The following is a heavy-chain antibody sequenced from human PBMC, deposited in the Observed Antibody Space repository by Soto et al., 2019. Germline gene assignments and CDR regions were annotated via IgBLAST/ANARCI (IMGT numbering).Heavy chain of an antibody. CDR2: IYPYDSDT. D-gene: IGHD2-2*01. Sequence: EASLKICCQTSGYRFTSYLIGWVRQLPGKGMEWMGNIYPYDSDTRYSPSFQGQVTISADTSITTAYLQWSGLRASDTAMYFCARHLVGSTRGNFDYWGQGTLVTVSS. CDR1: GYRFTSYL. CDR3: ARHLVGSTRGNFDY. J-gene: IGHJ4*01. V-gene: IGHV5-51*01.